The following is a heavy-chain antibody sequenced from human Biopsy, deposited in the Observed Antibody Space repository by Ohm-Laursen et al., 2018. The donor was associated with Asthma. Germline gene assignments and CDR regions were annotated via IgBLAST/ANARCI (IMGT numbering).Heavy chain of an antibody. J-gene: IGHJ4*02. CDR1: GFMFRSFG. Sequence: SLRLSCAAFGFMFRSFGMHWVRQAPGKGLEWVAVISYDGNHKFYEDSVKGRFTISRDNSKNTLYLQMNSLRAEDTAVYYCAKDSTGSGSHPIPDSWGQGTLVTVSS. CDR2: ISYDGNHK. D-gene: IGHD3-10*01. V-gene: IGHV3-30*18. CDR3: AKDSTGSGSHPIPDS.